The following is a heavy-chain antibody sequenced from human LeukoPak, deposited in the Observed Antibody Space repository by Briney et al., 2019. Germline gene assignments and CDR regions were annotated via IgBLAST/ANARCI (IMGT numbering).Heavy chain of an antibody. J-gene: IGHJ5*02. CDR3: ARVVLGYCSSTSRSDNWFDP. CDR1: GGSTSSYY. V-gene: IGHV4-4*07. D-gene: IGHD2-2*01. CDR2: IYTSGST. Sequence: SETLSLTCTVSGGSTSSYYWSWIRQPAGKGLEWIGRIYTSGSTNYNPSLKSRVTISVDKSKSQFSLKLSSVTAADTAVYYCARVVLGYCSSTSRSDNWFDPWGQGTLVTVSS.